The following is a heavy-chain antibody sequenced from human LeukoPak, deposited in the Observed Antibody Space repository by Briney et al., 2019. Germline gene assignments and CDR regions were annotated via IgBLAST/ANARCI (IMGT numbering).Heavy chain of an antibody. J-gene: IGHJ5*02. D-gene: IGHD6-13*01. Sequence: SETLSLTCAVSGYSISSGYYWGWIRQPPGKGLEWIGNIYHSGSTYYNPSLKSRVTISVDTSKNQFSLKLSPVTAADTAVYYCARLEGGYIAAYWFDPWGQGTLVTVSS. CDR3: ARLEGGYIAAYWFDP. V-gene: IGHV4-38-2*01. CDR1: GYSISSGYY. CDR2: IYHSGST.